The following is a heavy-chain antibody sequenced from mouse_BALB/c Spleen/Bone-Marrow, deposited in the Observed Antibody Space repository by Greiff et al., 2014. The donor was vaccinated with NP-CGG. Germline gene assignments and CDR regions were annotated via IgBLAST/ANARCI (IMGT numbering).Heavy chain of an antibody. D-gene: IGHD2-4*01. CDR3: TRKGALITHYYAMDY. CDR1: GFTFSSFG. CDR2: ISSGSSTI. V-gene: IGHV5-17*02. J-gene: IGHJ4*01. Sequence: EVMLEQSGGGLVKPGGSRKLSCAASGFTFSSFGMHWVRQAPEKGLEWVAYISSGSSTIYYEDTVKGRFTISIDTPKNTRILQMTMLRSEDTAIYYCTRKGALITHYYAMDYWGQGTSVTVSS.